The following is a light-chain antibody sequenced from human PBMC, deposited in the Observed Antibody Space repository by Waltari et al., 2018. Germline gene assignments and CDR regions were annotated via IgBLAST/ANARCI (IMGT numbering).Light chain of an antibody. J-gene: IGKJ4*01. Sequence: DIVMTQSPDSLAVSLGERATIYCKTTASVLYSSNNKNHLAWYQQKPGQPPKLLIYWASTRKSGVPDRFSGSGSETDFTLTVSSLQAEDVAVYYCQQYYNTPLTFGGGTKVEIK. V-gene: IGKV4-1*01. CDR1: ASVLYSSNNKNH. CDR3: QQYYNTPLT. CDR2: WAS.